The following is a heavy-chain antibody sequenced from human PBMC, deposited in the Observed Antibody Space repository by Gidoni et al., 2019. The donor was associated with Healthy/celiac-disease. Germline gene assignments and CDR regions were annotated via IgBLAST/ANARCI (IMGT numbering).Heavy chain of an antibody. Sequence: QVQLVESGGGVVQPGRSLRLSCAASGFTFSSYAMHWVRQAPGKGLEWVAVISYYGSNKYYADSVKGRFTISRDNSKNTLYLQMNSLRAEDTAVYYCARDPHYYGSGSYYYFDYWGQGTLVTVSS. D-gene: IGHD3-10*01. J-gene: IGHJ4*02. V-gene: IGHV3-30*01. CDR1: GFTFSSYA. CDR3: ARDPHYYGSGSYYYFDY. CDR2: ISYYGSNK.